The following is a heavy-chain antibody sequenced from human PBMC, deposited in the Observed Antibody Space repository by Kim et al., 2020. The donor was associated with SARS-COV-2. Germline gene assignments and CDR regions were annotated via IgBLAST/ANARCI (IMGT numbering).Heavy chain of an antibody. J-gene: IGHJ6*02. CDR1: GGTFSSYA. D-gene: IGHD3-10*01. CDR2: IIPIFGTA. CDR3: ARRTSAGFRELSYYYGMDV. V-gene: IGHV1-69*13. Sequence: SVKVSCKASGGTFSSYAISWVRQAPGQGLEWMGGIIPIFGTANYAQKFQGRVTITADESTSTAYMELSSLRSEDTAVYYCARRTSAGFRELSYYYGMDVWGQGTTVTVSS.